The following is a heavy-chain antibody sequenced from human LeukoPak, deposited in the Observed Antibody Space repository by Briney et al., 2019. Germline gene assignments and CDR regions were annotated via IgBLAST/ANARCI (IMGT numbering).Heavy chain of an antibody. V-gene: IGHV4-39*07. CDR3: VSSAASDY. Sequence: PSESLSLTCTVSGGSISSSSLEWGWIRQPPGRGLEWIGTTYYIGSTYYNPSLKGRVTISVDTSKNKFSLKLTSVTAADTAIYYCVSSAASDYWGQGILVTVSS. J-gene: IGHJ4*02. CDR1: GGSISSSSLE. D-gene: IGHD6-25*01. CDR2: TYYIGST.